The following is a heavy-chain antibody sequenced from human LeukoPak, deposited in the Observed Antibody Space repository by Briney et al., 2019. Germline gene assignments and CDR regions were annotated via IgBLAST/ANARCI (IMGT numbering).Heavy chain of an antibody. V-gene: IGHV3-53*04. CDR2: IYSGGST. CDR1: GFTVSSNY. J-gene: IGHJ4*02. Sequence: GGSLRLSCAASGFTVSSNYMSWVRQAPGKGLEWVSVIYSGGSTYYADSVKGRFTISRHNSKNTLYLQMNSLRAEDTAAYYCASSGQKLDSSGYYLYYFDYWGQGTLVTVSS. CDR3: ASSGQKLDSSGYYLYYFDY. D-gene: IGHD3-22*01.